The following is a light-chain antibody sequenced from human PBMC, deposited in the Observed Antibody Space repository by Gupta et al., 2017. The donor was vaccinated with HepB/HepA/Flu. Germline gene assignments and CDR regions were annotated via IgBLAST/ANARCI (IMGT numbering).Light chain of an antibody. V-gene: IGLV10-54*04. Sequence: QAGLTQPPSVSKALRQTATLTCTGNSNNVGNQGAAWLQQHQGQPPKLLSYRNNNRPSGISERFSASRSGNTASLTITGLQPEDEADYYCSAWDSSLIAWVFGGGTKLTVL. CDR3: SAWDSSLIAWV. J-gene: IGLJ3*02. CDR2: RNN. CDR1: SNNVGNQG.